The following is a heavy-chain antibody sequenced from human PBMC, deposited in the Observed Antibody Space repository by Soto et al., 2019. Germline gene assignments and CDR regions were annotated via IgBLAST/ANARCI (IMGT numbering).Heavy chain of an antibody. J-gene: IGHJ1*01. CDR1: GFDFSLYS. Sequence: EVQLVESGGGLVQPGGSLRLSCAASGFDFSLYSMNWVRQAPGKGLEWVSYISSSNTIYYADSVKGRFTISRDSAKNSLYLQMNSLRAEDTAVYYCVRDRNGAYVTEYFQHWGQGTLVSVSS. CDR2: ISSSNTI. V-gene: IGHV3-48*01. CDR3: VRDRNGAYVTEYFQH. D-gene: IGHD4-17*01.